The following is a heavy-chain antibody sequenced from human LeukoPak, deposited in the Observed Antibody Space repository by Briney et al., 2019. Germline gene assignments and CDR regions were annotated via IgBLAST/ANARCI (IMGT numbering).Heavy chain of an antibody. V-gene: IGHV3-21*01. CDR1: GFTFSSYS. J-gene: IGHJ4*02. D-gene: IGHD5-24*01. Sequence: GGSLRLSCAASGFTFSSYSMNWVRQAPGKGLEWVSSISSSSSYIYYADSVKGRFTISRDNAKNSLYLQMNSLRAEDTAVYYCAINPIGDGYNEFDYWGQGTLVTVSS. CDR3: AINPIGDGYNEFDY. CDR2: ISSSSSYI.